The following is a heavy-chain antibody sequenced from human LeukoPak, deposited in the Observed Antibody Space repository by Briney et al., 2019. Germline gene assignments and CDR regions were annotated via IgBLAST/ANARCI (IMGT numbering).Heavy chain of an antibody. D-gene: IGHD5-18*01. CDR3: ARGRRIQLWSAVYYYYYMDV. CDR1: GYTFTGYY. Sequence: ASVKVSCKASGYTFTGYYMRWVRQAPGQGLEWMGWINPNSGGTNYAQKFQGRVTMTRDTSISTAYMELSRLRSDDTAVYYCARGRRIQLWSAVYYYYYMDVWGKGTTVTVSS. J-gene: IGHJ6*03. CDR2: INPNSGGT. V-gene: IGHV1-2*02.